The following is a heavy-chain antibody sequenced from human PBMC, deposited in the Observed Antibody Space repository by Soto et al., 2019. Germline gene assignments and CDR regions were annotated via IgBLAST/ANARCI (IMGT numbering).Heavy chain of an antibody. CDR3: ARDRGGSSPYYYYYGMDV. CDR1: GGTFSRYA. CDR2: IIPIFGTA. D-gene: IGHD6-6*01. Sequence: SVKVSCKASGGTFSRYAISWVRQAPGQGLEWMGGIIPIFGTANYAQKFQGRVTITADESTSTAYMELSSLRSEDTAVYYCARDRGGSSPYYYYYGMDVWGQGTTVTVSS. V-gene: IGHV1-69*13. J-gene: IGHJ6*02.